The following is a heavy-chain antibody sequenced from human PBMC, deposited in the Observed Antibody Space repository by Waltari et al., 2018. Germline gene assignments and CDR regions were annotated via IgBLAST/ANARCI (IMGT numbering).Heavy chain of an antibody. V-gene: IGHV1-8*01. CDR2: MNPNSGNT. D-gene: IGHD3-16*01. Sequence: QVQLVQSGAEVKKPGASVKVSCKASGYTFTSYDINWVRQATGPGLEWMGWMNPNSGNTGYAQKVQGRDAMTRNTSISTAYMELSSLRSEDTAVYYCALGFYRGSYPTGYWGQATLVTVSS. CDR1: GYTFTSYD. CDR3: ALGFYRGSYPTGY. J-gene: IGHJ4*02.